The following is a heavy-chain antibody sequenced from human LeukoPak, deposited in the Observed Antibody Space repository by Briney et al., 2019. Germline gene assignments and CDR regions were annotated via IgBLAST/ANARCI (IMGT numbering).Heavy chain of an antibody. D-gene: IGHD2-2*02. CDR1: GFTFSSYA. Sequence: GGSLRLSCAASGFTFSSYAMHWVRQAPGKGLEWVAVISYDGSNKYYADSVKGRFTISRDNSKNTLYLQMNSLRAEDTAVYYCARVPNRYCSSTSCYTWDYWGQGTLVTVSS. CDR3: ARVPNRYCSSTSCYTWDY. J-gene: IGHJ4*02. CDR2: ISYDGSNK. V-gene: IGHV3-30-3*01.